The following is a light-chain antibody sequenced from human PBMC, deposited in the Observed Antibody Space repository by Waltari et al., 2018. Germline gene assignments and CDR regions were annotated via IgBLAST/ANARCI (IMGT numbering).Light chain of an antibody. J-gene: IGKJ1*01. CDR3: QQSYSSTWT. CDR2: AAS. CDR1: QTISSY. Sequence: DIQMTQSPSSLPAAVGDSVTITCRASQTISSYLNWYQQKPGKAPKLLIYAASSLQSGVPSRFSGSGSGTDFTLTISSLQPEDFATYYCQQSYSSTWTFGQGTKVEIK. V-gene: IGKV1-39*01.